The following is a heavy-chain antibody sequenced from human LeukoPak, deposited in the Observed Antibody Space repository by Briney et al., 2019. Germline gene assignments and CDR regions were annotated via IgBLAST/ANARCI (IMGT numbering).Heavy chain of an antibody. CDR3: AGVGPTAFDAFDI. CDR2: INPSGGST. CDR1: GYTFTSYY. Sequence: ASVKVSCKASGYTFTSYYMHWVRQAPGQGLEWMGIINPSGGSTSYAQKFQGRVTMTRDTSTSTVYMEMSSMSDEDTAVYYCAGVGPTAFDAFDIWGQGTMVTVSS. V-gene: IGHV1-46*01. D-gene: IGHD1-26*01. J-gene: IGHJ3*02.